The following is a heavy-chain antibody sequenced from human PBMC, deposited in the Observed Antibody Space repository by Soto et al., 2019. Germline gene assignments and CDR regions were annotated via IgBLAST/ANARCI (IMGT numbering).Heavy chain of an antibody. J-gene: IGHJ4*02. CDR3: ARVRDYYDSSGYYYEFGY. CDR2: ISSSSSYI. D-gene: IGHD3-22*01. V-gene: IGHV3-21*01. CDR1: GFTFSSYS. Sequence: GGSLRLSCAASGFTFSSYSMNWVRQAPGKGLEWVSSISSSSSYIYYADSVKGRFTISRDNAKNSLYLQMNSLRAEDTAVYYCARVRDYYDSSGYYYEFGYWGQGTLVTVSS.